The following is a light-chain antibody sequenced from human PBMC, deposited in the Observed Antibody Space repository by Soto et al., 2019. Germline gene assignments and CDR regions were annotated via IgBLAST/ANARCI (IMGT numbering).Light chain of an antibody. Sequence: EIVMTQSPATLSVSPGERATLSCRASQSVSSNLAWYQQKPGQAPRLLIYSASTRATGMPARFSGSGSGTEFTLTISSLQSEDFAVYYCQQYNNWPRWTFGQGTKVEIK. CDR1: QSVSSN. J-gene: IGKJ1*01. V-gene: IGKV3-15*01. CDR2: SAS. CDR3: QQYNNWPRWT.